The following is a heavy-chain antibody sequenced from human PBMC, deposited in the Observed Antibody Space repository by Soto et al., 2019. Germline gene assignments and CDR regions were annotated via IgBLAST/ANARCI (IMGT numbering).Heavy chain of an antibody. CDR2: IYYSGST. J-gene: IGHJ6*02. Sequence: QVQLQESGPGLVKPSQTLSLTCTVSGGSISSGGYYWIWVRQHPGKGLECIGYIYYSGSTYYNPALKKRGTISVDTSKNQFSLQLSSVTAADTAVYYCAREFGELLDYGMDVWGQGTTVTVSS. V-gene: IGHV4-31*03. CDR3: AREFGELLDYGMDV. CDR1: GGSISSGGYY. D-gene: IGHD3-10*01.